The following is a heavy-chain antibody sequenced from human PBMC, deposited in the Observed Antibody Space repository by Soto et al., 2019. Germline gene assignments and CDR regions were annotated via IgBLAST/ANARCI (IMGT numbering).Heavy chain of an antibody. D-gene: IGHD3-10*01. J-gene: IGHJ6*02. CDR3: AKRGSGSYYIAPNALDV. Sequence: PGGSLRLSCAGSGFAFSGSTIHWARQASGKGLEWVGRIRSKANSFATAYAASVKGRFIISRDDSKTTAYLQMNSLKIEDTAIYFCAKRGSGSYYIAPNALDVWGQGTTVTVSS. CDR1: GFAFSGST. V-gene: IGHV3-73*01. CDR2: IRSKANSFAT.